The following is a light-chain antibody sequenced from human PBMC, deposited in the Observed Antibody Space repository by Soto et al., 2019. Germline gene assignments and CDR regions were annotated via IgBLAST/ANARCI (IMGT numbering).Light chain of an antibody. V-gene: IGLV1-40*01. Sequence: QSVLTQPPSVSGAPGQRVTISCTGTSSNIGAGQDVHWYRQLPGAAPKFLISDSNNRASGVPDRFSVSKSGASASLAITGLRAEDEGDYFCQSYGTSLSGSYVFGTGSKVTVL. CDR3: QSYGTSLSGSYV. J-gene: IGLJ1*01. CDR1: SSNIGAGQD. CDR2: DSN.